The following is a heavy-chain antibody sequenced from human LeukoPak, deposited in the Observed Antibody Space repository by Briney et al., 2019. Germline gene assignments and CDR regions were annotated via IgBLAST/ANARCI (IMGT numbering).Heavy chain of an antibody. CDR3: AKGSKGVVFTRDHYMDV. D-gene: IGHD3-3*01. V-gene: IGHV3-7*01. CDR2: IKEDGREK. Sequence: GGSLRLSCAASGFTFSSFWMSWIRQAPGKGLEWVANIKEDGREKYYVDSVKGRFTISRDNSKNTLYLQMNSLRAEDTAVYYCAKGSKGVVFTRDHYMDVWGKGTTVTISS. J-gene: IGHJ6*03. CDR1: GFTFSSFW.